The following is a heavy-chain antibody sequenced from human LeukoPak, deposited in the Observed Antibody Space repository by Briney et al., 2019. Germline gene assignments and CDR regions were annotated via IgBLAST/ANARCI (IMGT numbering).Heavy chain of an antibody. Sequence: GGSLRPSCAASGFTFSSYWMHWVRHAPGKALVWVSRINTDGSSTSYADSVKGRFNISRDNAKNTLYLQMNSLRAEDTAVYYCARDLGGSYYPPWFDPWGQGTLVTVSS. J-gene: IGHJ5*02. CDR2: INTDGSST. V-gene: IGHV3-74*01. D-gene: IGHD1-26*01. CDR3: ARDLGGSYYPPWFDP. CDR1: GFTFSSYW.